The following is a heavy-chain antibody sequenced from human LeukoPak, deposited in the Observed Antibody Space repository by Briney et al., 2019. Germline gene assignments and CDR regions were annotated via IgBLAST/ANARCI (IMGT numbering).Heavy chain of an antibody. CDR1: GFTFSSYA. J-gene: IGHJ4*02. D-gene: IGHD6-13*01. V-gene: IGHV3-30*14. Sequence: PGGSLRLSCAASGFTFSSYAMYWVRQAPGKGLEWVAVISYDGSNKYYADSVKGRFTISRDNSKNTLYLQMNSLRAEDTAVYYCASGGLYRGSSWLAYFDYWGQGTLVTVSS. CDR2: ISYDGSNK. CDR3: ASGGLYRGSSWLAYFDY.